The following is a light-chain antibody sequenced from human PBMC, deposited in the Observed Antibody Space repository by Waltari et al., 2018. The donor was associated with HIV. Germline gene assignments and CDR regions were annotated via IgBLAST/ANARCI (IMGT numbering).Light chain of an antibody. J-gene: IGLJ2*01. CDR2: GNS. CDR3: QSYDSNLSGL. Sequence: QSELTQPPSVSAAPGQRVTISCTGSSSNIGAGYDVHWYQQVPGRAPKVVIYGNSNRPSGVPDRFSGSKSGSSASLVITGLQSEDEADYYCQSYDSNLSGLFGGVTKVTVL. V-gene: IGLV1-40*01. CDR1: SSNIGAGYD.